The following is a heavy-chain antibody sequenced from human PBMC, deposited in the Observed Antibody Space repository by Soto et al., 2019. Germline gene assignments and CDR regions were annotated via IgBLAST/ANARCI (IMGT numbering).Heavy chain of an antibody. V-gene: IGHV3-30-3*01. CDR1: GFTFSSYA. D-gene: IGHD3-10*01. CDR3: ASGPYYYASEY. Sequence: GGSLRLSCAASGFTFSSYAMHWVRQAPGKGLEWVAVISYDGSNKYYADSVKGRFTISRDNSKNTLYLQMNSLRAEDTAVYYCASGPYYYASEYWGQGTLVTVSS. J-gene: IGHJ4*02. CDR2: ISYDGSNK.